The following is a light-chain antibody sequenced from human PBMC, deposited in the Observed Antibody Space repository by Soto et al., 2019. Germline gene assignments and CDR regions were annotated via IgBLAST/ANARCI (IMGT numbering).Light chain of an antibody. V-gene: IGLV1-44*01. J-gene: IGLJ1*01. Sequence: QSALTQPHSASGTPGQRVTISCSGSSCNIGSNSVYWIQQVPGTPPNPIIYSSNQRPSGVPDRFSGSKSGTSASVAISGLQSEEEADYYGAAWDDSLNGHRVGTGTKVTVL. CDR2: SSN. CDR3: AAWDDSLNGHR. CDR1: SCNIGSNS.